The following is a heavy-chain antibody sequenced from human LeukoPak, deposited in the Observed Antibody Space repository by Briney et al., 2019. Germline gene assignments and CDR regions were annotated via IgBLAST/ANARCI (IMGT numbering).Heavy chain of an antibody. J-gene: IGHJ5*02. V-gene: IGHV4-39*01. CDR2: IYYSGST. CDR1: GCSISSRSYY. Sequence: SEALSLTCTVSGCSISSRSYYWGWIRQPPGKGLEWIGSIYYSGSTYYNPSMKRRFTISVDASKNQFSLKLSSVTAADTAVYYCGRQRYGSGSYGLLNWFDPWGQGTLVTVSS. CDR3: GRQRYGSGSYGLLNWFDP. D-gene: IGHD3-10*01.